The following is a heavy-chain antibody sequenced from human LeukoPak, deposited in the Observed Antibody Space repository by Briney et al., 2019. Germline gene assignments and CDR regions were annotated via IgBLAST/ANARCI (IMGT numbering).Heavy chain of an antibody. CDR2: ISASGGST. V-gene: IGHV3-23*01. CDR1: GFTFSSYA. D-gene: IGHD5-24*01. CDR3: AKADGSWTYDP. Sequence: GGSLRLSCAASGFTFSSYAMSWVRQAPGKGLEWVSAISASGGSTHYADSVKGRFTISRDNSKDTLFLQMNSLRAEDTAVYYCAKADGSWTYDPWGQGTLVTVSS. J-gene: IGHJ5*02.